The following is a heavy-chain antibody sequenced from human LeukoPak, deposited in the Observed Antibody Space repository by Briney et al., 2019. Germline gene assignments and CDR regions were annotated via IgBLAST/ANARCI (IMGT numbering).Heavy chain of an antibody. V-gene: IGHV4-31*03. J-gene: IGHJ4*02. CDR3: AREGYDSSGYYSNIDY. D-gene: IGHD3-22*01. CDR2: IYYSGST. CDR1: GGSISSGGYY. Sequence: SETLSLTCTVSGGSISSGGYYWSWIRQHPGKGLEWFGYIYYSGSTYYNPSLKSRVTISVDTSKNQFSLKLSSVTAADTAVYYCAREGYDSSGYYSNIDYWGQGTLVTVSS.